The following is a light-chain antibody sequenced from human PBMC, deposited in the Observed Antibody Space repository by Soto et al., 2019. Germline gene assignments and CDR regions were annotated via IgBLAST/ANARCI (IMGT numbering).Light chain of an antibody. CDR2: DAS. Sequence: EIVLTQSPVTLSLSPGERATLSCRASQSVSRYLAWYQQKPGQAPRLLIYDASNRATGIPARFSGSGSGTDFTLTISSLEPEEFAVYYCQQRSNWPLTFGGGTKVEIK. CDR1: QSVSRY. J-gene: IGKJ4*01. V-gene: IGKV3-11*01. CDR3: QQRSNWPLT.